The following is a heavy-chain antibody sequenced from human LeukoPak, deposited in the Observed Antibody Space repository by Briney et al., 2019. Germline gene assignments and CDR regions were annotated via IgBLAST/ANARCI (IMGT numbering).Heavy chain of an antibody. Sequence: LSLTCTVSGGSISSSSYYWGWIRQPPGKGLEWVSYISSSGSTIYYADSVKGRFTISRDNAKNSLYLQMNSLRAEDTAVYYCARRNYGDPQDYWGQGTLVTVSS. J-gene: IGHJ4*02. V-gene: IGHV3-11*04. CDR3: ARRNYGDPQDY. CDR1: GGSISSSSYY. D-gene: IGHD4-17*01. CDR2: ISSSGSTI.